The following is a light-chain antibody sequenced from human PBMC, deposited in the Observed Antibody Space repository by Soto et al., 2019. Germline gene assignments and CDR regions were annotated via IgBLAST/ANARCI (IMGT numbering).Light chain of an antibody. J-gene: IGLJ1*01. CDR3: QSYDDSLSVHYV. V-gene: IGLV1-40*01. CDR1: SSNIGAGYD. Sequence: QSVLTQPPSVSGAPGQRVTISCTGSSSNIGAGYDVHWYQQLPGTAPKLLIYGNSNRPSGVPDRFSGSKSGTSASLAITWLQAEDEADYYCQSYDDSLSVHYVFGTGTKVTVL. CDR2: GNS.